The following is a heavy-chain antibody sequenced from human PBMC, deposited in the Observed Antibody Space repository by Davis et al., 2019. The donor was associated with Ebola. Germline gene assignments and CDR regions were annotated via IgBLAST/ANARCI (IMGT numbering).Heavy chain of an antibody. Sequence: ASVKVSCKASGYTFSDYQMHWVRQAPGQGLEWMGWISAYNGNTNYAQKLQGRVTMTTDTSTSTAYMELRSLRSDDTAVYYCARSFDYWGQGTLVTVSS. CDR1: GYTFSDYQ. J-gene: IGHJ4*02. CDR2: ISAYNGNT. CDR3: ARSFDY. V-gene: IGHV1-18*04.